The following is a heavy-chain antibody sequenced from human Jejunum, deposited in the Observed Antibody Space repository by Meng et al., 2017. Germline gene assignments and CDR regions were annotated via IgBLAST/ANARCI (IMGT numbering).Heavy chain of an antibody. J-gene: IGHJ4*02. CDR3: ARDEFSGSSYFEH. Sequence: GGSLRLSCAVSGFSLRTYGIHWVRQAPGKGLEWLAVFALGGRNEYIADSVRGRFSISRDISKNTLYLQMTSLRPDDTAVYFCARDEFSGSSYFEHWGQGTLVTVSS. D-gene: IGHD5-12*01. V-gene: IGHV3-30*03. CDR1: GFSLRTYG. CDR2: FALGGRNE.